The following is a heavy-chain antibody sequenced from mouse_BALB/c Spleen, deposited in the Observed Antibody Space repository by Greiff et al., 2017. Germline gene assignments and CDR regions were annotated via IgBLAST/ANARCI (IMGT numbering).Heavy chain of an antibody. CDR3: AKFDYDWFAY. J-gene: IGHJ3*01. D-gene: IGHD2-4*01. Sequence: VKLQESGAELAKPGASVKMSCKASGYTFTSYWMHWVKQRPGQGLEWIGYINPSTGYTEYNQKFKDKATLTADKSSSTAYMQLSSLTSEDSAVYYCAKFDYDWFAYWGQGTLVTVSA. V-gene: IGHV1-7*01. CDR2: INPSTGYT. CDR1: GYTFTSYW.